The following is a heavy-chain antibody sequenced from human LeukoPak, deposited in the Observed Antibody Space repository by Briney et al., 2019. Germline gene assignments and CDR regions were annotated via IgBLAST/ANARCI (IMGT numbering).Heavy chain of an antibody. Sequence: GGSLRLSCAASGFTVSDNYMIWVRQAPGKGLEWVSSIYNTGATHYAESVKGRFTISRDNPKNTLFLQMNSLRAEDMAVYYCARIEWERLGRAFDIWGQGTMVTVSS. CDR1: GFTVSDNY. D-gene: IGHD1-26*01. V-gene: IGHV3-53*01. J-gene: IGHJ3*02. CDR3: ARIEWERLGRAFDI. CDR2: IYNTGAT.